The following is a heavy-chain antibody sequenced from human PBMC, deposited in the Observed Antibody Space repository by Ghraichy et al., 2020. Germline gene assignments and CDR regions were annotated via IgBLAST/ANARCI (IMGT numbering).Heavy chain of an antibody. CDR1: GGSIISGDYY. CDR3: ARERVIWSGSHRGMDV. Sequence: SETLSLTCTVSGGSIISGDYYWSWIRQPPGKGLEWIGYIYYSGNTYYKSSLKSRVSISVDTSKNQFSLKLSSMTAADTAVYYCARERVIWSGSHRGMDVCGQGTTVTVAS. J-gene: IGHJ6*02. D-gene: IGHD3-3*01. V-gene: IGHV4-30-4*01. CDR2: IYYSGNT.